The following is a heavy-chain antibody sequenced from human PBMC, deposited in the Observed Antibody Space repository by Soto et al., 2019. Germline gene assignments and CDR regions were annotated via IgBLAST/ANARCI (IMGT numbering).Heavy chain of an antibody. D-gene: IGHD5-12*01. V-gene: IGHV1-69*13. Sequence: SVKVYFKSSGCTFSSYAISWVRQAPGQGLEVMGGYILIFGTANYAQKFQDRATITADETTSTAYMELSSLRSEDTAVYYCARDLKSEMATIPYGMDVWGQGTTVTVSS. J-gene: IGHJ6*02. CDR2: YILIFGTA. CDR1: GCTFSSYA. CDR3: ARDLKSEMATIPYGMDV.